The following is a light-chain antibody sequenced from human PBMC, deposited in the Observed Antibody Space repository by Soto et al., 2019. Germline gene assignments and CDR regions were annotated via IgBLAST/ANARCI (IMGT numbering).Light chain of an antibody. J-gene: IGKJ5*01. CDR2: AAS. V-gene: IGKV1-39*01. CDR3: QQTYSTLSIT. CDR1: ESISRH. Sequence: DIQMTQYPSSLSASVGDRVTITCRASESISRHLNWYQQKPGKAPKILIYAASSLQNGVPSRFRGSGSGTDFTLTITNLQPEDFATYYCQQTYSTLSITFGQGTRLYIK.